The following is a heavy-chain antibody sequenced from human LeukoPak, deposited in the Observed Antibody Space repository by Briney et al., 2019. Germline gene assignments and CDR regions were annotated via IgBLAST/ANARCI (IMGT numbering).Heavy chain of an antibody. CDR3: ARLWEGLLSDYFDY. CDR2: IYYSRST. J-gene: IGHJ4*02. CDR1: GGSISSSSYY. Sequence: SETLSLTCTVSGGSISSSSYYWGWIHQPPGKGLEWVGSIYYSRSTYYNPSLKSRITISVDTSKNQFSLKLGSVTAADTAVYYCARLWEGLLSDYFDYWGQGTLVTVSS. V-gene: IGHV4-39*01. D-gene: IGHD2-2*01.